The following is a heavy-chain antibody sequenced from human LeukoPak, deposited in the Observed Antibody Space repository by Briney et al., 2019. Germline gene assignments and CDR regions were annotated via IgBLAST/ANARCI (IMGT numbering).Heavy chain of an antibody. D-gene: IGHD1-26*01. V-gene: IGHV3-7*03. CDR3: ARGSEVHVY. CDR1: GFTFSTYW. Sequence: GSLRLSCAASGFTFSTYWMCWVRQAPGKGLEWVANIKQDGSEKYYVDSVKGRFTISRDNAKNSLYLQMNSLRAEDTAVYYRARGSEVHVYWGQGTLVTVSS. CDR2: IKQDGSEK. J-gene: IGHJ4*02.